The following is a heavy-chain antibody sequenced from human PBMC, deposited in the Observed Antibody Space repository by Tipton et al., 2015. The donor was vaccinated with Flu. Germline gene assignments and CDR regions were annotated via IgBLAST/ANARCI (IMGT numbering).Heavy chain of an antibody. CDR3: ARDPSLGMPDYFDY. D-gene: IGHD2-2*01. J-gene: IGHJ4*02. Sequence: TLSLTCSVSGCSISRGSYYWNWIRQPPGKGLEWIGYIYNSEYTKYNPSLRSRVTISVDTSKKQFSLQLRSVTAADTAVYYCARDPSLGMPDYFDYWGQGTLVTASS. CDR1: GCSISRGSYY. CDR2: IYNSEYT. V-gene: IGHV4-61*01.